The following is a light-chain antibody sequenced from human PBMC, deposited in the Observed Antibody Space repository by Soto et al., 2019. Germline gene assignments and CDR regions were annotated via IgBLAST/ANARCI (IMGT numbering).Light chain of an antibody. Sequence: EIVLTQSPGTLSLSPGERATLSCRASQSVSSSYLSWYQQKPGQAPRLLIYGASSRATGIPDRFSGSGSGADFTVTISSLEPEDFGVYYCQQYGSSLFGPGTKVDIK. V-gene: IGKV3-20*01. CDR3: QQYGSSL. J-gene: IGKJ3*01. CDR1: QSVSSSY. CDR2: GAS.